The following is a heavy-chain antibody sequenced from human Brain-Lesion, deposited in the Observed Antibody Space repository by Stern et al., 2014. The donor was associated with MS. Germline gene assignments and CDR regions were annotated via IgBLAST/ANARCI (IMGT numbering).Heavy chain of an antibody. D-gene: IGHD3-22*01. V-gene: IGHV1-3*01. CDR2: INGVDDKT. CDR1: GYTFIRYA. J-gene: IGHJ4*02. CDR3: ARDDHRDSSGHYAPFDY. Sequence: VHLVESGAEVKKPGASVKFSCKASGYTFIRYAMQWVRQAPGQRLEWMGRINGVDDKTKYSHKFQGRVTITRDTSANTVYMELSSLRSEDTAVYYCARDDHRDSSGHYAPFDYWGQGTRVTVSS.